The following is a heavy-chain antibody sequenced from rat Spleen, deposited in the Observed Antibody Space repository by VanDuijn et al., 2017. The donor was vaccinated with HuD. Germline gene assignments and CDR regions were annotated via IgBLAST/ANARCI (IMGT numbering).Heavy chain of an antibody. Sequence: EVQLVESGGDLVQPGRSLKLSCAASGFTFSNYGMAWVRQAPTKGLEWVAIISYDGSRIYYRDSVKGRFTISRDNAKSTLYLQMDSLRSEDTATYYCARGSGVDYWGQGVMVTVSS. CDR2: ISYDGSRI. V-gene: IGHV5-29*01. CDR3: ARGSGVDY. CDR1: GFTFSNYG. D-gene: IGHD1-1*01. J-gene: IGHJ2*01.